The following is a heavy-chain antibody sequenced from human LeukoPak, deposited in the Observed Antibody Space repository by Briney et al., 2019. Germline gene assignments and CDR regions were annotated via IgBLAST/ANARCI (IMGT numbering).Heavy chain of an antibody. CDR3: ARGRALLWFGELRPFDC. J-gene: IGHJ4*02. V-gene: IGHV1-18*01. CDR2: ISAYNGNT. D-gene: IGHD3-10*01. Sequence: ASVKVSCKASGYTFTSYGISWVRQAPGQGLEWMGWISAYNGNTNYAQNLQDRVTMTTDTSTSTAYMELRSLRSDDTAVYYCARGRALLWFGELRPFDCWGREPWSPSPQ. CDR1: GYTFTSYG.